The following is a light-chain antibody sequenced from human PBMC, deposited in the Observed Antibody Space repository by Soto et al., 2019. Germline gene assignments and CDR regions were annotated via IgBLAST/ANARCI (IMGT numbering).Light chain of an antibody. J-gene: IGLJ2*01. V-gene: IGLV2-14*03. CDR1: SSDVGAYNY. CDR2: DVS. Sequence: QSALTQPASVSGSPGQSITISCTGTSSDVGAYNYVSWYQHYPGRDPKLMIYDVSNRPSGVSDRFSGSKSGSTASLTISGLQAEDESDYYCSSYTSSNTVLFGGGTSSPS. CDR3: SSYTSSNTVL.